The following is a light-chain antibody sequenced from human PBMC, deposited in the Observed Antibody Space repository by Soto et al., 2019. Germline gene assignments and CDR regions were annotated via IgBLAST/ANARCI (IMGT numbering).Light chain of an antibody. V-gene: IGKV4-1*01. CDR3: QQFYNTPYT. J-gene: IGKJ2*01. Sequence: DIVMSQSPDSLAVSLGERATINCKSSQRVLNSSNNKNYLNWYQQKPGQPPKLLISWTSTRESGVPDRFSGSGSGTDFTLTISSLQAGDVAVYYCQQFYNTPYTFGQGNKLEIK. CDR1: QRVLNSSNNKNY. CDR2: WTS.